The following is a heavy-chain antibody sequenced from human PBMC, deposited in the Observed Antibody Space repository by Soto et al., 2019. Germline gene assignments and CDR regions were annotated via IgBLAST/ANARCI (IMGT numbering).Heavy chain of an antibody. V-gene: IGHV1-3*01. CDR2: INAGNGNT. Sequence: ASVKVSCKASGYTFINYAMHWVRQAPGQRLEWMGWINAGNGNTKYSQKFQGRVTMTTDTSTSTAHMELRSLRSDDTAVYYCAREGQAPYYYYGMDVWGQGTAVTVSS. CDR1: GYTFINYA. CDR3: AREGQAPYYYYGMDV. J-gene: IGHJ6*02.